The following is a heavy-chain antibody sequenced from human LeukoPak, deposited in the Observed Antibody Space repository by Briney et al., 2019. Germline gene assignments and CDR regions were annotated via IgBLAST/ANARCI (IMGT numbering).Heavy chain of an antibody. CDR2: ISSSGSAI. CDR3: ARDSSGWYPDY. D-gene: IGHD6-19*01. J-gene: IGHJ4*02. Sequence: GSLRLSCAASGFTFSDYYMNWIRQAPGKGLEWVSYISSSGSAIYYADSVKGRFTISRDNAKNSLYLQMNSLRAEDTAVYYCARDSSGWYPDYWGQGTLVTVSS. V-gene: IGHV3-11*01. CDR1: GFTFSDYY.